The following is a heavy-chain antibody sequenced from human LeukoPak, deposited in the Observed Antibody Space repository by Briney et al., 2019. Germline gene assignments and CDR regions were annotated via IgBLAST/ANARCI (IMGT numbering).Heavy chain of an antibody. Sequence: PGGSLRLSCAASGFTFSSYAMSWVRQAPRKGLEGVSVISGGGGSTYYADSVRGRFTISRDNSKSTLYLQMNSLRAEDTAIYYCAKARFGVLTRWDYWGQRTLVTVSS. CDR3: AKARFGVLTRWDY. CDR1: GFTFSSYA. V-gene: IGHV3-23*01. D-gene: IGHD3-3*01. J-gene: IGHJ4*02. CDR2: ISGGGGST.